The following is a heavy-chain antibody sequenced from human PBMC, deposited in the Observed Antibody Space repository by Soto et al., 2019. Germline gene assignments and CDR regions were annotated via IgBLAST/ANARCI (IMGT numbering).Heavy chain of an antibody. J-gene: IGHJ6*02. Sequence: SETLSLTCTVSGGSISSYYWSWIRQPPGKGLEWIGYIYYSGSTNYNPSLKSRVTIPVDTSKNQFSLKLSSVTAADTAVYYCARESYDFWSGYYSGAHYGMDVWGQGTTVTVSS. CDR3: ARESYDFWSGYYSGAHYGMDV. D-gene: IGHD3-3*01. CDR2: IYYSGST. V-gene: IGHV4-59*01. CDR1: GGSISSYY.